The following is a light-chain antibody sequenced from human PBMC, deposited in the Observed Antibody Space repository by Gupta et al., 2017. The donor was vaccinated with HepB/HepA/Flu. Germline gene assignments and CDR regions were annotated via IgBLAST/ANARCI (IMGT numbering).Light chain of an antibody. CDR2: EVS. CDR3: CSYAGSSTDVV. V-gene: IGLV2-23*02. CDR1: SSDVGCYHL. Sequence: QSALTQPASVPGSTGQSITISCSGTSSDVGCYHLVSWYQTHPGKAPKLMIYEVSKRPSGVSIRFSGSKSGNTASLTISGLQSEDEAAYYCCSYAGSSTDVVFGGWTKLTVL. J-gene: IGLJ2*01.